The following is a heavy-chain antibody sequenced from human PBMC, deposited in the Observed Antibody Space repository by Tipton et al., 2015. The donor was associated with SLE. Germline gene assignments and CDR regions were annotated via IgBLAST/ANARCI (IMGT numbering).Heavy chain of an antibody. CDR2: IIPILGIA. V-gene: IGHV1-69*04. J-gene: IGHJ4*02. CDR1: GGTFSSYT. CDR3: ARGPPYDILTGGAN. Sequence: QSGAEVKKPGSSVKVSCKASGGTFSSYTISWVRQAPGQGLEWMGRIIPILGIANYAQEFQGRVTMTRNTSISTAYMELSSLRSEDTAVYYCARGPPYDILTGGANWGQGTLVTVSS. D-gene: IGHD3-9*01.